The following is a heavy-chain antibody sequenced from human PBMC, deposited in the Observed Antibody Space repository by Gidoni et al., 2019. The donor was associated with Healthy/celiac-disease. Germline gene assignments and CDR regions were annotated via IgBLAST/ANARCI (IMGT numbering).Heavy chain of an antibody. V-gene: IGHV1-3*01. CDR1: GYTFTSYA. Sequence: QVQLVQSGAEVKKPGASVKVSCKASGYTFTSYATHWVRQAPGQRLEWMGWINAGNGNTKYSQRFQGRVTITRDTSASTAYMELSSLRSEDTAVYYCARVRSRIVGATTLLFDYWGQGTLVTVSS. CDR2: INAGNGNT. D-gene: IGHD1-26*01. J-gene: IGHJ4*02. CDR3: ARVRSRIVGATTLLFDY.